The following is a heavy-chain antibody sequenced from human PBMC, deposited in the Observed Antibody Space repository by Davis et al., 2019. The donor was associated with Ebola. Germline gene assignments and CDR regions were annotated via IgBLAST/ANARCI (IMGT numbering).Heavy chain of an antibody. Sequence: ASVKVSCKASGYTFTSYDINWVRQATGQGLEWMGWMNPNSGNTGYAQKFQGRVTMTRNTSILTAYMELSRLRSEDTAVYYCARGPLRAIFGVLITSNWFDPWGQGTLVTVSS. J-gene: IGHJ5*02. V-gene: IGHV1-8*01. CDR3: ARGPLRAIFGVLITSNWFDP. CDR1: GYTFTSYD. D-gene: IGHD3-3*01. CDR2: MNPNSGNT.